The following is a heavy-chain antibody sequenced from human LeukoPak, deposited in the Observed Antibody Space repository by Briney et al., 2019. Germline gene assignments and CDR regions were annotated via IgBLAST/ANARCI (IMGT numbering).Heavy chain of an antibody. CDR3: ATYSTRNAREFQS. CDR2: IKTDGSEK. D-gene: IGHD4-11*01. Sequence: GGSLRLSCETSGFIFSNCWMTWVRQAPGKGLEWVANIKTDGSEKYYADSVKGRFTISRDNAKNSLYLQMNSLRAEDTAVYYCATYSTRNAREFQSWGQGTLVTVFS. J-gene: IGHJ1*01. V-gene: IGHV3-7*01. CDR1: GFIFSNCW.